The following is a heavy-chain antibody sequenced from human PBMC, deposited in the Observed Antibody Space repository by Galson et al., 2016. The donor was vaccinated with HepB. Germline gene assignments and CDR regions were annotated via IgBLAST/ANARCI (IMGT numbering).Heavy chain of an antibody. CDR1: GFTFNDYA. J-gene: IGHJ1*01. CDR2: ISWNSGRI. Sequence: SLRLSCATSGFTFNDYAMHWVRQAPGKGLEWVSGISWNSGRIDYADSVKGRLTVSRDNAKNSLYLQINSLRAEDTALYYCAKATSGSAYGSRYFQHWGQGTLVTVSS. V-gene: IGHV3-9*01. D-gene: IGHD3-10*01. CDR3: AKATSGSAYGSRYFQH.